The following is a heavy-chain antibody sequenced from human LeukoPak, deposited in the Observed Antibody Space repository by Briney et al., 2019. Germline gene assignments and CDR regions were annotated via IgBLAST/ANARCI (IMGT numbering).Heavy chain of an antibody. CDR3: ANPGRVSGSYNPFDY. D-gene: IGHD3-10*01. CDR2: INPDAGDT. Sequence: GASVKVSCKASGYSFTDYFLYWVRQAPGQGLEWMGRINPDAGDTNYAQTFQGRITMTRDTSISTAYMELSSLKSDDTAVYYCANPGRVSGSYNPFDYWGQGTLVTVSS. J-gene: IGHJ4*02. CDR1: GYSFTDYF. V-gene: IGHV1-2*06.